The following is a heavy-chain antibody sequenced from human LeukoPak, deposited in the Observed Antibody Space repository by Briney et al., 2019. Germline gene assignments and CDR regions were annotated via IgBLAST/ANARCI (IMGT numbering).Heavy chain of an antibody. Sequence: ASVKVSCKVSGYTLTELPMHWVRQAPGKGLEWMGGFDPEDGETIYAQKFQGRVTMTEDTSTDTAYMELSSLRSEDTAVYYCATNLLGLWFGDMSHPPWGQGTLVTVSS. CDR1: GYTLTELP. CDR3: ATNLLGLWFGDMSHPP. D-gene: IGHD3-10*01. J-gene: IGHJ4*02. CDR2: FDPEDGET. V-gene: IGHV1-24*01.